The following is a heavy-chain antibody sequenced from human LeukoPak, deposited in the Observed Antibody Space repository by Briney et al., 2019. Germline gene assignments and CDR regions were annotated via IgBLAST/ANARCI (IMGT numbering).Heavy chain of an antibody. V-gene: IGHV3-30*02. J-gene: IGHJ4*02. CDR2: IRNVVSDE. CDR3: AKELERSGSAYFDY. CDR1: GFIFSNYG. D-gene: IGHD1-26*01. Sequence: GGSLRLSCLASGFIFSNYGMHWVRPAPGRGLGWVAFIRNVVSDEYYADSVKGRFTISRDNSKNTLYLQMNSLRAEDTAVYYCAKELERSGSAYFDYWGQGTLVTVSS.